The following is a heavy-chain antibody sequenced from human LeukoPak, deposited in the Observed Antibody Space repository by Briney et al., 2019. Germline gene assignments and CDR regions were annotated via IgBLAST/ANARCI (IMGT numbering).Heavy chain of an antibody. D-gene: IGHD5-18*01. Sequence: PGGSLRLSCAASGLMFSKYCMMWIRQAPGKGLEWVANIKQDGSEKYYVDSVKGRFTISRDNAKNSLYLQMNSLRAEDTAVYYCARDLSRIHLWSNPYFDYWGQGTLVTVSS. V-gene: IGHV3-7*01. CDR2: IKQDGSEK. J-gene: IGHJ4*02. CDR3: ARDLSRIHLWSNPYFDY. CDR1: GLMFSKYC.